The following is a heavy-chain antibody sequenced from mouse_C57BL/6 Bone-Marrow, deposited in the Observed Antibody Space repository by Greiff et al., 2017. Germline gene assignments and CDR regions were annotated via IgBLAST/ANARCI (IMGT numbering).Heavy chain of an antibody. V-gene: IGHV5-4*01. CDR3: ARDGGYLYYFDD. CDR1: GFTFSSSA. J-gene: IGHJ2*01. D-gene: IGHD1-1*02. Sequence: EVQLVESGGGLVKPGGSLKLSCAASGFTFSSSALSWVRQTPEKRLEWVATISDGGSYTYYPDNVQGRFTISRDNAKNNLYLQMSHLKSEDTAMYYCARDGGYLYYFDDWGQGTTLTVSS. CDR2: ISDGGSYT.